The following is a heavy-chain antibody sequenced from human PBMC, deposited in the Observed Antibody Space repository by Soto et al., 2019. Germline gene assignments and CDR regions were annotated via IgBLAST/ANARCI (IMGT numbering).Heavy chain of an antibody. D-gene: IGHD3-10*02. J-gene: IGHJ4*02. CDR2: ISGNGGKI. CDR1: GFTFSSYA. CDR3: AKFYAQSMFDISYAPDY. Sequence: PGGSLRLSCAASGFTFSSYALTWIRQAPGKGLEWVSAISGNGGKISYADSVQGRFTISRDNSKNTLYLQLHSLRAEDTAVYYCAKFYAQSMFDISYAPDYWGQGTLVTVSS. V-gene: IGHV3-23*01.